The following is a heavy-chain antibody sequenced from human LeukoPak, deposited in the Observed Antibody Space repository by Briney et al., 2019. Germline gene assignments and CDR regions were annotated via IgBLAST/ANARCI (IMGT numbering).Heavy chain of an antibody. CDR2: IYYTGST. D-gene: IGHD6-19*01. CDR3: VKSGGYGLIDY. Sequence: SETLSLTCAVSGASISGSGYYLGWIRQPPGKGLEWIGNIYYTGSTYYNASLQSRVTISIDMSKNQFSLRLSSVTAADAAMYYCVKSGGYGLIDYWGQGTLVTVSS. CDR1: GASISGSGYY. V-gene: IGHV4-39*01. J-gene: IGHJ4*02.